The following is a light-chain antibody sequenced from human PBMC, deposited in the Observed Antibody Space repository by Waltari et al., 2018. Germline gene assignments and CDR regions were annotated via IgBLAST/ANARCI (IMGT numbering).Light chain of an antibody. V-gene: IGLV1-51*01. J-gene: IGLJ2*01. CDR3: ATWDNSLSEVV. CDR2: DNN. CDR1: ISNIGSYY. Sequence: QSVLTQPPSVSAAPGQKVTISCSGSISNIGSYYVSWYHQLPGAAPKLLIYDNNRRPSGIPDRFSASKSGTSATLGITGLQIGDKADYYCATWDNSLSEVVFGGGTKLTVL.